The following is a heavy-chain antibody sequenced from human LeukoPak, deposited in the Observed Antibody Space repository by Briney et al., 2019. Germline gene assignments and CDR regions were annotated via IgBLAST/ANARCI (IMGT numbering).Heavy chain of an antibody. D-gene: IGHD5-18*01. CDR2: IDPNSDNI. CDR3: ARSAYNYGYVYFDH. J-gene: IGHJ4*02. Sequence: LRASVKVSCKASGYTFTGCFIHYVRQAPGQGLEWMGWIDPNSDNIRYSETSKDRVTMTRDTSTNTAYMELSWLRSDDTAVYYCARSAYNYGYVYFDHWGQGTLVIVSS. V-gene: IGHV1-2*02. CDR1: GYTFTGCF.